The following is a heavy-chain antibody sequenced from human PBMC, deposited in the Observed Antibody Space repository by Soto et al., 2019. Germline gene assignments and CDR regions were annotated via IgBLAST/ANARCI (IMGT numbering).Heavy chain of an antibody. Sequence: PGESLKISCKGSGYSFTSYWIGWVSQMPGKGLEWMGIIYPGDCDTRYSPSFQGQVTISADKSISTAYLQCSSLKASDTAIYYCSRLTPNVYDSIPDAFAIRGQGTIVTVSS. D-gene: IGHD3-22*01. CDR2: IYPGDCDT. CDR3: SRLTPNVYDSIPDAFAI. V-gene: IGHV5-51*01. CDR1: GYSFTSYW. J-gene: IGHJ3*02.